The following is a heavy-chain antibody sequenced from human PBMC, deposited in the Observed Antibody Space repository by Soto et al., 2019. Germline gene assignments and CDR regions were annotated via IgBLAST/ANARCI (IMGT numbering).Heavy chain of an antibody. D-gene: IGHD3-22*01. CDR2: IYYSGST. CDR1: GGSISSYY. V-gene: IGHV4-59*01. Sequence: ASETLSLTCTVSGGSISSYYWSWIRQPPGKGLEWIGYIYYSGSTNYNPSLKSRVTISVDTSKNQFSLKLSSVTAADTAVYYCARTFPYDSSGYYSQYYFDYWGQGTLVTVSS. J-gene: IGHJ4*02. CDR3: ARTFPYDSSGYYSQYYFDY.